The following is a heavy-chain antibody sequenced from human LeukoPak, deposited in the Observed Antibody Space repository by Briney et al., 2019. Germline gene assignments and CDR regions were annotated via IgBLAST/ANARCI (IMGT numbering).Heavy chain of an antibody. CDR3: ARGVGNIVVVIAPYFRPAFDI. V-gene: IGHV4-34*01. Sequence: SETLSLTCAVYGGSFSGYYWSWIRQPPGKGLEWIGEINHSGSTNYNPSLKSRVTISVDTSKNQFSRKLSSVTAADTAVYYCARGVGNIVVVIAPYFRPAFDIWGQGTMVTVPS. J-gene: IGHJ3*02. CDR2: INHSGST. D-gene: IGHD2-21*01. CDR1: GGSFSGYY.